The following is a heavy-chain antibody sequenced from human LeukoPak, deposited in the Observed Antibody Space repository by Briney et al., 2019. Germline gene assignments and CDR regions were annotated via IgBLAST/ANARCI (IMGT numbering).Heavy chain of an antibody. CDR2: IYYNVST. D-gene: IGHD6-19*01. CDR3: ARQVVAVAGTGYFDY. Sequence: SETLSLTCTVTGRAIRSSSYYWRWIRQPPGKWLERIGIIYYNVSTYYNSSLKIRGTISVDTSKTEVSLKLNSVTAADTAVYFCARQVVAVAGTGYFDYWSKGTLVTGSS. CDR1: GRAIRSSSYY. J-gene: IGHJ4*02. V-gene: IGHV4-39*01.